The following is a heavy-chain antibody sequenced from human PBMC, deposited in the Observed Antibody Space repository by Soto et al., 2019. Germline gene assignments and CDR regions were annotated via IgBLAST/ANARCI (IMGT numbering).Heavy chain of an antibody. Sequence: GGSLRLSCAASGFTFSSYWMSWVRQAPGKGLEWVANIKQDGSEKYYVDSVKGRFTISRDNAKNSLYLQMNSLRAEDTAVYYCATEPYDFWSGYYTGILDYWGQGTLVTVSS. CDR1: GFTFSSYW. J-gene: IGHJ4*02. V-gene: IGHV3-7*01. D-gene: IGHD3-3*01. CDR2: IKQDGSEK. CDR3: ATEPYDFWSGYYTGILDY.